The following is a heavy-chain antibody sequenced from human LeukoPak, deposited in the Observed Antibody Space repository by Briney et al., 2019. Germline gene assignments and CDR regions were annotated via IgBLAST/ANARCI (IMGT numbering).Heavy chain of an antibody. D-gene: IGHD6-13*01. J-gene: IGHJ4*02. CDR2: IYTSGST. CDR3: ARDEYSSSWYGTGYFDY. CDR1: GGSISSYY. Sequence: PSETLSLTCTVSGGSISSYYWSWIRQPAGKGLEWIGRIYTSGSTNYNPSLKSRVTMSVDTSKNQFSLKLSSVTAADTAVYHCARDEYSSSWYGTGYFDYWGQGTLVTVSS. V-gene: IGHV4-4*07.